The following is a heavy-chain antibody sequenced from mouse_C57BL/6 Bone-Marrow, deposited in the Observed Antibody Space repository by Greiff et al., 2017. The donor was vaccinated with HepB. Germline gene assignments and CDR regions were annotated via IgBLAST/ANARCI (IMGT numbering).Heavy chain of an antibody. V-gene: IGHV5-17*01. CDR3: ARLTTVVGGYFDV. J-gene: IGHJ1*03. Sequence: EVKVVDSGGGLVKPGGSLKLSCAASGFTFSDYGMHWVRQAPEKGLEWVAYISSGSSTIYYADTVKGRFTISRDNAKNTLFLQMTSLRSEDTAMYYCARLTTVVGGYFDVWGTGTTVTVSS. D-gene: IGHD1-1*01. CDR2: ISSGSSTI. CDR1: GFTFSDYG.